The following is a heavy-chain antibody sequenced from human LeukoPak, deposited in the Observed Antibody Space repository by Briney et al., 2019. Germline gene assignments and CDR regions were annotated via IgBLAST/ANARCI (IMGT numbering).Heavy chain of an antibody. D-gene: IGHD2-2*01. J-gene: IGHJ4*02. CDR3: AKGGAVVPPGNYLDS. CDR1: RFTFSSYA. CDR2: ISGRGARS. Sequence: GGSLRLSCTASRFTFSSYALNWVRQAQGKGLEWVSAISGRGARSYYTDSVKGRFTISRDNSKHTLLLQMNSLRVEDTALYYCAKGGAVVPPGNYLDSWGQGTLVTVSS. V-gene: IGHV3-23*01.